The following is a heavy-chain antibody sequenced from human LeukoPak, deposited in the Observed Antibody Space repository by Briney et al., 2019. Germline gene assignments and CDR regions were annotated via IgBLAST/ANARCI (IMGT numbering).Heavy chain of an antibody. V-gene: IGHV3-66*01. Sequence: GGSLRLSCAASGFTVTSNHMNWVRQAPGKGLEWVSIIYTGGTTHYADSLKDRFTISRDDSINTLYLQMNSLRAEDSAVYYCARDSSSYYFDYWGQGTLVTVSS. CDR3: ARDSSSYYFDY. J-gene: IGHJ4*02. CDR1: GFTVTSNH. CDR2: IYTGGTT. D-gene: IGHD6-6*01.